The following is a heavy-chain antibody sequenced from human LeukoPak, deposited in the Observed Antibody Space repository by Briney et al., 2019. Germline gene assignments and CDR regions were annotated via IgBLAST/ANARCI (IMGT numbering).Heavy chain of an antibody. D-gene: IGHD1-14*01. CDR2: ISGSGDST. Sequence: GGSLRLSCAASGYTFTCCAMSWVRQAPGKGLEWVSAISGSGDSTYYADSVKGRFTMSRDNSKNTLYLQMNSLRAEDTAVYFCAKDLRGPADFWGQGTLVTVSS. CDR1: GYTFTCCA. J-gene: IGHJ4*02. V-gene: IGHV3-23*01. CDR3: AKDLRGPADF.